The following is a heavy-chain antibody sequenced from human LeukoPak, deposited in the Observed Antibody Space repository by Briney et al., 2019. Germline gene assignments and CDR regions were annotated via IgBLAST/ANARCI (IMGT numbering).Heavy chain of an antibody. D-gene: IGHD6-19*01. J-gene: IGHJ3*02. Sequence: SVKVSCKAPGGTFSSYAISWVRQAPGQGLEWMGGIIPIFGTANYAQKFQGRVTITADESTSTAYMELSSLRSEDTAVYYCARDKAVGGAFDIWGQGTMVTVSS. CDR3: ARDKAVGGAFDI. CDR1: GGTFSSYA. CDR2: IIPIFGTA. V-gene: IGHV1-69*13.